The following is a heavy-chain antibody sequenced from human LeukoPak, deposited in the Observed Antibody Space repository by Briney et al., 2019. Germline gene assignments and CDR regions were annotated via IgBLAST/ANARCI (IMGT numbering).Heavy chain of an antibody. J-gene: IGHJ4*02. Sequence: PGGSLRLSCAPSGFTFDDYAMHWVRQAPGKGLEWVSLVTWDGSFTYYVDSVKGRFTISRDNSKNSLYLQMNSLRAEDTAFYYCAKARNAVAGTGYYFDNWGQGTLVTVSS. CDR1: GFTFDDYA. V-gene: IGHV3-43D*03. CDR3: AKARNAVAGTGYYFDN. CDR2: VTWDGSFT. D-gene: IGHD6-19*01.